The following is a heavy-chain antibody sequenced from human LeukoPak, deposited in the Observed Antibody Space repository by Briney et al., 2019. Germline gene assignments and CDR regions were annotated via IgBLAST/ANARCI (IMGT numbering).Heavy chain of an antibody. Sequence: GASLKVSCKASVYTFTNYDINWVRQAPGQGPEWMGWMNPKSGNTGYAQKFQGRVTMTRNTSISTAYMELSSLRSDDTAVYYCARDQDIVVVVAGLRQRAMGGFDPWGQGTLVTVSS. V-gene: IGHV1-8*01. J-gene: IGHJ5*02. CDR3: ARDQDIVVVVAGLRQRAMGGFDP. CDR1: VYTFTNYD. D-gene: IGHD2-15*01. CDR2: MNPKSGNT.